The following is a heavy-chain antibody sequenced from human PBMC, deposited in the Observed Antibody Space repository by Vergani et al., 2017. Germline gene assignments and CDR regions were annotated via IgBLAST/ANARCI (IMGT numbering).Heavy chain of an antibody. D-gene: IGHD5-12*01. Sequence: EVQLVESGGGLVKPGGSLRLSCAASGFTFSNAWMSWVRQAPGKGLEWVGRIKSKTDGGTTDYAAPVKGRFTISRDDSKNTLYLQMNSLKTEDTAVYYCTTDLVSYRGYSGYEPVGYWGQGTLVTVSS. CDR1: GFTFSNAW. CDR3: TTDLVSYRGYSGYEPVGY. CDR2: IKSKTDGGTT. J-gene: IGHJ4*02. V-gene: IGHV3-15*01.